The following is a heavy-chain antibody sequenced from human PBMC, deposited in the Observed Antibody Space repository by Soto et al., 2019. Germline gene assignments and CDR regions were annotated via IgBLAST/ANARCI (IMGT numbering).Heavy chain of an antibody. D-gene: IGHD3-3*01. CDR2: IYYSGST. Sequence: SETLSLTCTVSGGSISSYYWSWIRQHPGKGLEWIGYIYYSGSTNYNPSLKSRVTISVDTSKNQFSLKLSSVTAADTAVYYCARVLIFGVPALGRNWFDPWGQGTLVTVSS. CDR1: GGSISSYY. CDR3: ARVLIFGVPALGRNWFDP. J-gene: IGHJ5*02. V-gene: IGHV4-59*01.